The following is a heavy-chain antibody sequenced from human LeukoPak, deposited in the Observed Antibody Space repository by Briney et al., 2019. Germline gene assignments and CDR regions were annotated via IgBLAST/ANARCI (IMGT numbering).Heavy chain of an antibody. CDR1: GGTFSSYA. CDR2: IIPIFGTA. CDR3: ELRRGYSYGYGY. Sequence: SVKVSCKASGGTFSSYAISWVRQAPGQGLEWMGGIIPIFGTANYAQKFQGRVTIAADESTSTAYMELSSLRSEDTAVYYCELRRGYSYGYGYWGQGTLVTVSS. D-gene: IGHD5-18*01. V-gene: IGHV1-69*01. J-gene: IGHJ4*02.